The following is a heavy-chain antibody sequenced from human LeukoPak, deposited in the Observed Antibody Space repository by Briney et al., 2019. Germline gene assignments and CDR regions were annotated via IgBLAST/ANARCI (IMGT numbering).Heavy chain of an antibody. D-gene: IGHD6-13*01. J-gene: IGHJ3*02. CDR2: INPSGGST. V-gene: IGHV1-46*01. Sequence: ASVKVSCKASGYTFTSYYMHWVRQAPGQGLEWMGIINPSGGSTSYAQKFQGRVTMTRDTSISTAYMELSRLRSDDTAVYYCAREYGSSWYGEGEFDAFDIWGQGTMVTVSS. CDR3: AREYGSSWYGEGEFDAFDI. CDR1: GYTFTSYY.